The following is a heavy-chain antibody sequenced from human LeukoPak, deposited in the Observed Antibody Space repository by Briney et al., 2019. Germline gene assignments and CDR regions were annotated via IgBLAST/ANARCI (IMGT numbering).Heavy chain of an antibody. V-gene: IGHV1-3*04. CDR2: INTGNGNT. CDR1: GYTFTNYA. D-gene: IGHD5-18*01. J-gene: IGHJ4*02. CDR3: ARGNSYAKADY. Sequence: ASVKVSCKASGYTFTNYALHWVRQAPGQRLEWMGWINTGNGNTKYSQKFQGRVTITRDTSASTAYMELSSLRSEDTAVYYCARGNSYAKADYWGQGTLVTVSS.